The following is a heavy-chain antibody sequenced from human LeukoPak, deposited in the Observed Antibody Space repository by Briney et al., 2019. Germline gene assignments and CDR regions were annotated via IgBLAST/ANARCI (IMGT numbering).Heavy chain of an antibody. V-gene: IGHV4-59*01. D-gene: IGHD5-18*01. Sequence: SETLSLTCTFSGDSFSSYYWSWIRQPPGKGLEWIGYIYYSGSTNYNPSLKSRVTISVDTSKNQFSLKLTSVTAADTAVYYCARTTEGGYTYGYFYYYYMDVWGKGTTVTISS. CDR3: ARTTEGGYTYGYFYYYYMDV. CDR2: IYYSGST. J-gene: IGHJ6*03. CDR1: GDSFSSYY.